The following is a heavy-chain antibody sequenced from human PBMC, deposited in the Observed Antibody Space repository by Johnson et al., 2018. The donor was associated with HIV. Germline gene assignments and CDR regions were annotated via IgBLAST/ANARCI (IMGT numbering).Heavy chain of an antibody. CDR2: IWYDGSNK. Sequence: QVQLVESGGGVVQPGRSLRLSCAASGFTFSSYAMHWVRQAPGKGLEWVAVIWYDGSNKYYADSVKGRFTISRDNAKNTVYLQMDSLRDEDMAVYYCARGALGSFDIWGQGTMVTVSS. CDR3: ARGALGSFDI. D-gene: IGHD3-10*01. V-gene: IGHV3-33*08. CDR1: GFTFSSYA. J-gene: IGHJ3*02.